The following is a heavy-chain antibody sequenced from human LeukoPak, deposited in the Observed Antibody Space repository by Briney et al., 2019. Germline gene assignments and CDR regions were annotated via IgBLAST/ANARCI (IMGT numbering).Heavy chain of an antibody. Sequence: SETLSLTCSVSGGSISGYYWTWIRQPAGKGLEWIGRVYTSGSTHYNPSLKTRLTMSVDTSKNQFSLKLSSVTAADTAVYYCARGYSSGWYYYYMDVWGKGTTVTVSS. CDR1: GGSISGYY. V-gene: IGHV4-4*07. D-gene: IGHD6-19*01. CDR3: ARGYSSGWYYYYMDV. CDR2: VYTSGST. J-gene: IGHJ6*03.